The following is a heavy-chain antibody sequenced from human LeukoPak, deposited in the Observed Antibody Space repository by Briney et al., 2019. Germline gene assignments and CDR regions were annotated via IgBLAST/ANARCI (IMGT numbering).Heavy chain of an antibody. J-gene: IGHJ4*02. D-gene: IGHD6-19*01. CDR3: ARAEKAVTGTLDS. CDR2: MYNRGST. CDR1: GDSISNYY. Sequence: SETLSLTCTVSGDSISNYYWSWIRQSPGKELEWIGYMYNRGSTIYNPSLKSRVTISTDTSKNQFCLRLTPVTAADTAVYCARAEKAVTGTLDSWGQGTLITVSS. V-gene: IGHV4-59*01.